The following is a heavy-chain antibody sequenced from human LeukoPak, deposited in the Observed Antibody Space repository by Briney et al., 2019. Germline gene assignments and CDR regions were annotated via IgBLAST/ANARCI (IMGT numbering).Heavy chain of an antibody. D-gene: IGHD3-10*01. CDR3: ARDHYGLTSYPNP. J-gene: IGHJ5*02. Sequence: PGGSLRLSCAASGFTLSTYGMHWVRQAPGKGLEWVSVIFTNGNTKYADSVKGRFTISRDNSKNMLYLQMNSLRAEDTAVYYCARDHYGLTSYPNPWGQGTLVTVSS. CDR1: GFTLSTYG. V-gene: IGHV3-66*01. CDR2: IFTNGNT.